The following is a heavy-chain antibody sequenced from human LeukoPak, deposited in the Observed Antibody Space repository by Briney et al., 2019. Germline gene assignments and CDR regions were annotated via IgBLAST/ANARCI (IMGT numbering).Heavy chain of an antibody. CDR3: ARDHGLNKRWFDP. D-gene: IGHD1/OR15-1a*01. CDR1: EYTFTGYY. J-gene: IGHJ5*02. Sequence: ASVKASRKASEYTFTGYYMHWVRQAPGQGLEWMGWINPDSGGTNYAQKFQGRVTMTRDTSISTAYMELSRLTSDDTAVYYCARDHGLNKRWFDPWGQGTLVTVSS. CDR2: INPDSGGT. V-gene: IGHV1-2*02.